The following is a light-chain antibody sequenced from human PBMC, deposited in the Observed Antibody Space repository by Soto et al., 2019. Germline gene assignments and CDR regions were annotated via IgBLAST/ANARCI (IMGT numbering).Light chain of an antibody. CDR2: DAS. J-gene: IGKJ1*01. V-gene: IGKV1-5*01. CDR1: QSISSW. Sequence: DIQMTQSPSTLSASVGDRVTITCRARQSISSWLAWYQQKPGKAPKLLIYDASSLESGVPSRVSGSGSGTEFTRTISSLQPDDCATYYCQQFNSYSPGAFGQGAKVEIK. CDR3: QQFNSYSPGA.